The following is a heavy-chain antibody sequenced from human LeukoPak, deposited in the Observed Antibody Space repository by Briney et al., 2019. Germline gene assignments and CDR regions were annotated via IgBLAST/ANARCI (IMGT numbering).Heavy chain of an antibody. J-gene: IGHJ4*02. D-gene: IGHD5-18*01. CDR3: ARGAHTAMARREDFDY. Sequence: PSETLSLTCAVYGGSFSGYYWGWIRQPPGKGLEWIGSIYYSGSTYYNPSLKSRVTISVDTPKNQFSLKLSSVTAADTAVYYCARGAHTAMARREDFDYWGQGTLVTVSS. CDR2: IYYSGST. V-gene: IGHV4-34*01. CDR1: GGSFSGYY.